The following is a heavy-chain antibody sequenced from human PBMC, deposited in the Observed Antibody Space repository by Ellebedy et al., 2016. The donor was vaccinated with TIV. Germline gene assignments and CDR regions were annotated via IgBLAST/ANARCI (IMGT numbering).Heavy chain of an antibody. V-gene: IGHV3-7*01. CDR2: IKPDGSEK. D-gene: IGHD4-11*01. Sequence: GESLKISCAASGFTFSSYDMHWVRQAPGKGLEWVANIKPDGSEKDYVDSVKGRFTISRDNAKSSLYLQMNSLRAEDTAVYYCVRESYRNYTWGTTGFDSWGQGTLVTASS. CDR1: GFTFSSYD. J-gene: IGHJ5*01. CDR3: VRESYRNYTWGTTGFDS.